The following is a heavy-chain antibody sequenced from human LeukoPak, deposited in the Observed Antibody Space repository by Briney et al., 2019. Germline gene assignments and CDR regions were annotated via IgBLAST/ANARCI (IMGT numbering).Heavy chain of an antibody. Sequence: SETLSLTCNVSGFSISTAYYWGWIRQPPGKGLEWIATIYHSGSTYYSPSLKSRVTISLDKSKNHFSLILRSVTAADTALYYCAKALLSSAARYFDSWGQGTLVTVSP. CDR3: AKALLSSAARYFDS. J-gene: IGHJ4*02. CDR1: GFSISTAYY. CDR2: IYHSGST. D-gene: IGHD6-6*01. V-gene: IGHV4-38-2*02.